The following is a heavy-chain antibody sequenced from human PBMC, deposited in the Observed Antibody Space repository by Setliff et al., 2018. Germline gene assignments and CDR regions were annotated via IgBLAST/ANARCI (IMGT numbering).Heavy chain of an antibody. V-gene: IGHV3-23*01. CDR2: ISGSGAI. J-gene: IGHJ4*02. CDR1: GFTFSNYA. D-gene: IGHD2-8*01. CDR3: AKDTWYYFDY. Sequence: GSLRLSCAASGFTFSNYAMSWVRQAPGKGLEWVSAISGSGAISYADSVKGRFTVSRDNSKNTLYLQMNSLRGEDTAVYYCAKDTWYYFDYWGQGTLVTVSS.